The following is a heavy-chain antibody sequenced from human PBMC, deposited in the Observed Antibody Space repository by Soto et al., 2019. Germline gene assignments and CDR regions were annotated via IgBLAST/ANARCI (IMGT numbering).Heavy chain of an antibody. CDR1: GASVSSKRAA. V-gene: IGHV6-1*01. CDR2: TYYRPKWYN. Sequence: SQTLSLTCAISGASVSSKRAACNWIRQSPSRGLEWLGRTYYRPKWYNDYAVSVKSRITINPDTSKNQFSLHLNSVTPEDTAVYYCGTFLSTTSPDVWGEGTTVTSSS. D-gene: IGHD2-2*01. J-gene: IGHJ6*04. CDR3: GTFLSTTSPDV.